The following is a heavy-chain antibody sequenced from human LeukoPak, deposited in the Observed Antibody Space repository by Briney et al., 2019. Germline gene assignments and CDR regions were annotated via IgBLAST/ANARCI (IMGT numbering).Heavy chain of an antibody. CDR3: ASAGWATRQGLNY. CDR2: INPTGGST. D-gene: IGHD5-12*01. V-gene: IGHV1-46*01. Sequence: ASVKVSCKASGYTLTSYYMHWVRQAPGQGLEWMGLINPTGGSTGYAQKFQGRVTMTTDTSTSTAYMELRSLRSDDTAVYYCASAGWATRQGLNYWGQGTLVTVSS. CDR1: GYTLTSYY. J-gene: IGHJ4*02.